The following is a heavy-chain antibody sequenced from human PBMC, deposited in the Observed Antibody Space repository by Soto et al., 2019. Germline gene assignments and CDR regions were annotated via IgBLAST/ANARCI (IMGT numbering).Heavy chain of an antibody. CDR1: GFTFSSYW. CDR3: ARGRIMVRGVFDY. CDR2: INSDGSST. Sequence: SLRLSCAASGFTFSSYWMHWVRQAPGKGLVWVSRINSDGSSTSYADSVKGRFTISRDNAKNTLYLQMNSLRAEDTAVYYCARGRIMVRGVFDYWGQGTLVTVSS. V-gene: IGHV3-74*01. J-gene: IGHJ4*02. D-gene: IGHD3-10*01.